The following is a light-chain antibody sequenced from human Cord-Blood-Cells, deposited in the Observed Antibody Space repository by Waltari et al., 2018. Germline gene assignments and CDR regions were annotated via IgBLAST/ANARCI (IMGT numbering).Light chain of an antibody. Sequence: SSELTQDPALSVAFGQTVRITCQGDSLRSFYASWYQQKPGQDPVCVTYGKNNPPSAIPDRFSCSRSGNTPSFTITGAQAEDEADYYCNTRDSSGNHYVFGTWTKVTVL. J-gene: IGLJ1*01. V-gene: IGLV3-19*01. CDR2: GKN. CDR3: NTRDSSGNHYV. CDR1: SLRSFY.